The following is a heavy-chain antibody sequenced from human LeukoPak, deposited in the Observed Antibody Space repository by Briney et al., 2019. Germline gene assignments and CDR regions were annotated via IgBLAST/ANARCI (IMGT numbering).Heavy chain of an antibody. V-gene: IGHV3-30*03. Sequence: GGSLRLSCAASGFTFSSYGMHWVRQAPGKGLEWVAVISYDGSNKYYADSVKGRFTISRDNSKNTLYLQMNSLRAEDTAVYYCARDYYDSSGYYPLGYFDYWGQGTLVTVSS. CDR1: GFTFSSYG. CDR2: ISYDGSNK. D-gene: IGHD3-22*01. CDR3: ARDYYDSSGYYPLGYFDY. J-gene: IGHJ4*02.